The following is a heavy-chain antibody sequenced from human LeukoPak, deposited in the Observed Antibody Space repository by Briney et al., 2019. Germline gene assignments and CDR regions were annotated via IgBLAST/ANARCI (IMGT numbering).Heavy chain of an antibody. Sequence: GGSPRLSCAASGFTFSSYAMSWVRQAPGKGLEWVSAISGSGGSTYYADSVKGRFTISRDNSKNTLYLQMNSLRAEDTAVYYCAKDPMGYYDFWSGFYWGQGTLVTVSS. V-gene: IGHV3-23*01. CDR2: ISGSGGST. CDR3: AKDPMGYYDFWSGFY. CDR1: GFTFSSYA. J-gene: IGHJ4*02. D-gene: IGHD3-3*01.